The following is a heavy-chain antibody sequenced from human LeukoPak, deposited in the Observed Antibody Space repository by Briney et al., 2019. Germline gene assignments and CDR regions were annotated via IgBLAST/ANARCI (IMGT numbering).Heavy chain of an antibody. D-gene: IGHD2-2*01. CDR1: GYTFTGYY. Sequence: GASVKVSCKASGYTFTGYYIHWVRQAPGQGLEWVGWINPHSSGTNYAQKFQGGVTMTRDTSITTAYMELSSLRSDDTAVYYCARDVGEYCSSTNCYASHYWGQGTLVTVSS. V-gene: IGHV1-2*02. CDR3: ARDVGEYCSSTNCYASHY. CDR2: INPHSSGT. J-gene: IGHJ4*02.